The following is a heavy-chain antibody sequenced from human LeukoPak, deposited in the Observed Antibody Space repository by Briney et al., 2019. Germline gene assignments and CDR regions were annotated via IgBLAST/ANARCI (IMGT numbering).Heavy chain of an antibody. V-gene: IGHV4-39*07. D-gene: IGHD3-22*01. CDR2: MSYSGST. J-gene: IGHJ3*02. Sequence: SETLSLTCTVSGDSITSSNYYWGWIRQPPRKGLEWIGSMSYSGSTYYNPSLKSRVTISVDTSKNQFSLKLSSVTAADTAVYYCARAPYYYDSSGYYVGAFDIWGQGTMVTVSS. CDR1: GDSITSSNYY. CDR3: ARAPYYYDSSGYYVGAFDI.